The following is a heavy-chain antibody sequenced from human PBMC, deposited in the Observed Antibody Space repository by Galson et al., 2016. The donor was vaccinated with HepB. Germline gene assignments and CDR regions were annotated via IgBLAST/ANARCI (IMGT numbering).Heavy chain of an antibody. CDR1: GFRFSSVW. CDR2: LSFDGSAR. CDR3: ARGSWAPFES. V-gene: IGHV3-74*01. Sequence: SLRLSCAASGFRFSSVWMHWVRQAPGKGLVWVSGLSFDGSARRYADSVKSRFTISRDNAKNTLYWEMTSLSSEDTAVYYCARGSWAPFESWGQGTMVPVSS. J-gene: IGHJ5*01. D-gene: IGHD3-10*01.